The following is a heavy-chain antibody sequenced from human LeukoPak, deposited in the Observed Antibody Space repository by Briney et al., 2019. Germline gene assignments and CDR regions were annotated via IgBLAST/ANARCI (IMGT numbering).Heavy chain of an antibody. CDR1: RFTFINAW. V-gene: IGHV3-15*01. Sequence: GGSLRLSCAASRFTFINAWMNWVRQAPGKGLEWVGRIKSIADGETTDYAAPVKGRFTISRDDSNNMVYLQMSSLKVEDTAVYYCAIDEPNYAPYDFDYWGQGTLVTVSS. CDR2: IKSIADGETT. D-gene: IGHD4/OR15-4a*01. J-gene: IGHJ4*02. CDR3: AIDEPNYAPYDFDY.